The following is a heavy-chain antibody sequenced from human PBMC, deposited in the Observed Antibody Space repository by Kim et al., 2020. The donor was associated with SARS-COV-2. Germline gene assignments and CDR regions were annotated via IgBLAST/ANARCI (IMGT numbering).Heavy chain of an antibody. CDR1: GGSISDYH. Sequence: SETLSLTCTVSGGSISDYHWSWIRQPPGKGLEWIGYIVYSGSTSYNPSLKSRVTILVDTSKNHFSLKLSSVTAADTAVYYCARTHYYDRTNFDYWGQGTLLTVSS. CDR3: ARTHYYDRTNFDY. CDR2: IVYSGST. D-gene: IGHD3-22*01. V-gene: IGHV4-59*01. J-gene: IGHJ4*02.